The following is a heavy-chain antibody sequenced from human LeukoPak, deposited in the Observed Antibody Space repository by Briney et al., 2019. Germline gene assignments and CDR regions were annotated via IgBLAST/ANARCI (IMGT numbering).Heavy chain of an antibody. CDR1: GYTFTGYY. CDR3: ARDNEDYYYYMDV. CDR2: INPNSGGT. V-gene: IGHV1-2*02. D-gene: IGHD1-1*01. J-gene: IGHJ6*03. Sequence: ASVKVSCKASGYTFTGYYMHWVRQAPGQGLEWMGWINPNSGGTNYAQKFQGRATMTRDTSISTAYMELSRLRSDDTAVYYCARDNEDYYYYMDVWGKGTTVTVSS.